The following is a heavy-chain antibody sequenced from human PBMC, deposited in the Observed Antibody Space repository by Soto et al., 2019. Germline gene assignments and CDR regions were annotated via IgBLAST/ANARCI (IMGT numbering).Heavy chain of an antibody. CDR1: GYTFSNYA. J-gene: IGHJ4*02. CDR3: ASDRVYTGCSEADH. Sequence: QVHLVQSGAEVKKPGSSVRVSCKTSGYTFSNYAISWVRQAPGQGLEWMGWINTGSGYTNYAHDRGTMTKDASTYTAYLEVTSLRSDDTAIYYCASDRVYTGCSEADHWGEGTLVTVSS. V-gene: IGHV1-18*01. D-gene: IGHD2-8*02. CDR2: INTGSGYT.